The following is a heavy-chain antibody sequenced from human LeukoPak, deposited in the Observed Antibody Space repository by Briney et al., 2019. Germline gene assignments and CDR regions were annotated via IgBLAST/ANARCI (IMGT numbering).Heavy chain of an antibody. CDR2: IYHSGST. J-gene: IGHJ6*04. V-gene: IGHV4-4*02. Sequence: SETLSLTCAVSGGSISSSNWWSWVRQPPGKGLEWIGEIYHSGSTNYNPSLKSRVTISVDKSKNQFSLKLSSVTAADTAVYYCARVGADAPFLHTPYYYYYGMDVWGKGTTVTVSS. CDR3: ARVGADAPFLHTPYYYYYGMDV. CDR1: GGSISSSNW. D-gene: IGHD2/OR15-2a*01.